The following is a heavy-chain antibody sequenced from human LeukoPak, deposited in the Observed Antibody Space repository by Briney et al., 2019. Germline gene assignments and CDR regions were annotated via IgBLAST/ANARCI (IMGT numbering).Heavy chain of an antibody. CDR2: ISSNGWST. CDR1: GFTFSRYS. Sequence: GGALRLSCAASGFTFSRYSIHGVRQARGKGLEYVSSISSNGWSTYYANSVKGRLTISRDNSKNTLYLQMGSLRDEDMAVYSCARGSANYYDSSGYYYYWGQGTLVTVSS. V-gene: IGHV3-64*01. D-gene: IGHD3-22*01. CDR3: ARGSANYYDSSGYYYY. J-gene: IGHJ4*02.